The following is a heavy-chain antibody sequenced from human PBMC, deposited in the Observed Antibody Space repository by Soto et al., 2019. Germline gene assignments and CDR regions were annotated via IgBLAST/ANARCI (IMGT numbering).Heavy chain of an antibody. CDR1: GYTFTSYD. J-gene: IGHJ4*02. Sequence: QVQLVQSGAEVKKPGASVKVSCKASGYTFTSYDINWVRQATGQGLEWMGWMNPNSGNTGYAQKFQGRVTMTRNTSIRTAYMELSSLRSEDTAVYYCARGLSVRESKIFHYWGQGTLVTVSS. CDR2: MNPNSGNT. V-gene: IGHV1-8*01. CDR3: ARGLSVRESKIFHY. D-gene: IGHD4-4*01.